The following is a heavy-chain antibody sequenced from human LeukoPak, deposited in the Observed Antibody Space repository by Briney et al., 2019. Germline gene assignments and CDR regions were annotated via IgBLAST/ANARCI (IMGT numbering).Heavy chain of an antibody. J-gene: IGHJ4*02. CDR3: AREVVATGLDY. CDR1: GGSFSGYY. D-gene: IGHD5-12*01. V-gene: IGHV4-34*01. Sequence: SETLSLTCAVYGGSFSGYYWSWIRQPPGKGLECIGEINHSGSTNYNPSLKSRVTISVDTSKNQFSLKLSSVTAADTAVYYCAREVVATGLDYWGQGTLVTVSS. CDR2: INHSGST.